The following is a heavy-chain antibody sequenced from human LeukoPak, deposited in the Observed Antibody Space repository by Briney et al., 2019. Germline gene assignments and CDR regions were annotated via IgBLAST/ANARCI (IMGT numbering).Heavy chain of an antibody. CDR1: GGSISSGTYY. D-gene: IGHD5-18*01. Sequence: PSQTLSLTCTVSGGSISSGTYYWSWIRQPAGKGLEWLGSIYSSGSTYYNPSFKSRVTVSFDTSKNQFSLSLTSVTAADTAVYYCTKRRGYSFGFDYYYMDVWGKGTTVTISS. J-gene: IGHJ6*03. V-gene: IGHV4-61*02. CDR3: TKRRGYSFGFDYYYMDV. CDR2: IYSSGST.